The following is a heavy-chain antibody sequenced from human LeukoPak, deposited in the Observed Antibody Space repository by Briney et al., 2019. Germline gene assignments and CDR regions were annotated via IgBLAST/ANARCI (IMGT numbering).Heavy chain of an antibody. V-gene: IGHV4-59*01. CDR3: ARVQWFGESEGFDP. CDR2: IYYSGST. CDR1: GGSISSYY. J-gene: IGHJ5*02. Sequence: PSETLSLTCTVSGGSISSYYWSWIRQPPGKGLEWIGYIYYSGSTNYNPSLKSRVTISVDTSKNQFSLKLSSVTAADTAVYYCARVQWFGESEGFDPWGQGTLVTVSS. D-gene: IGHD3-10*01.